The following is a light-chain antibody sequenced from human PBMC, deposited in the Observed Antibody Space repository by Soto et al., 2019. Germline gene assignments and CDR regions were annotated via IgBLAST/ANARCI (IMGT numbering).Light chain of an antibody. J-gene: IGKJ1*01. V-gene: IGKV3-20*01. CDR1: QSVSSSY. CDR2: GAS. Sequence: EIVLTQSPGTLSLSPGERATLSCRASQSVSSSYLVWYQQKPDEAPRLLIYGASSRATGIPDRISGSGSGTDFTLTISRLEREDFAVYYCQQYGSSQTFGQGTKVEIK. CDR3: QQYGSSQT.